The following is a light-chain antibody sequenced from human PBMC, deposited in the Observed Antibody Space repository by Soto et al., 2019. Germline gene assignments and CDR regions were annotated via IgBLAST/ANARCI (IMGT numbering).Light chain of an antibody. J-gene: IGKJ4*01. CDR1: QGINKF. CDR2: TAS. Sequence: DIQMTQSPSSLSASVGDSVTITCRASQGINKFLAWFQQKPGTAPKSLISTASRLQSGVPSRFSGSGSGTHFTLTINTLQPEDFATYDCTQYESFPLTFGGGTSVEIK. V-gene: IGKV1-16*01. CDR3: TQYESFPLT.